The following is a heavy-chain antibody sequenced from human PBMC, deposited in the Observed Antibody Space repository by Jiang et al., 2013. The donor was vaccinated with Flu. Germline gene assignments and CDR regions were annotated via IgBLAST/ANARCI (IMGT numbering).Heavy chain of an antibody. CDR2: IAGGDGAI. D-gene: IGHD3-3*01. Sequence: VQLLESGGGLVQPGGSLGLSCAASGFTFSTYTMNWVRQAPGRGLEWVSSIAGGDGAIHYADSVKGRFTISRDNAKSSLYLQMSSLRAEDTAVYYCAKDLRGDDFFDYWGPGTLVTVSS. V-gene: IGHV3-48*01. CDR1: GFTFSTYT. J-gene: IGHJ4*02. CDR3: AKDLRGDDFFDY.